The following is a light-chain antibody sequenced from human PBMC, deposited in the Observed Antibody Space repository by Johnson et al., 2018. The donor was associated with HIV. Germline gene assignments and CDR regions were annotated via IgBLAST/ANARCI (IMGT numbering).Light chain of an antibody. Sequence: QSVLTQPPSVSAAPGQKVTISCSGSRSNIGNNYVSWYQQLPGTAPKLLIYDSNKRPSGIPDRISGSKSGTSATLGIIGLKTGDEADYYCGTWDSSLTSYVFGTGTKVTVL. CDR1: RSNIGNNY. V-gene: IGLV1-51*01. CDR3: GTWDSSLTSYV. J-gene: IGLJ1*01. CDR2: DSN.